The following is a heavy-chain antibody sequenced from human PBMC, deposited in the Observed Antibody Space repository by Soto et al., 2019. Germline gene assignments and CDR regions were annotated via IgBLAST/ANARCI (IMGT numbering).Heavy chain of an antibody. CDR2: ISYDGSNK. D-gene: IGHD5-18*01. CDR1: GFTFNNYA. J-gene: IGHJ2*01. Sequence: QVQLVESGGGVVQPGRSLRLSCAASGFTFNNYAMHWVRQAPGKGLEWVALISYDGSNKYYADSVKGRFTISRDNSKKTLYLQMNSLRAEDTAVYYCARDPLWGTALVLWYFALWGRGTLVTVSS. CDR3: ARDPLWGTALVLWYFAL. V-gene: IGHV3-30-3*01.